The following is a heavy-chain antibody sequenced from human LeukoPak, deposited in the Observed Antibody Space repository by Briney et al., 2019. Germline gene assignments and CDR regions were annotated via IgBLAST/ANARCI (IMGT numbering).Heavy chain of an antibody. CDR2: ISSSGSTI. J-gene: IGHJ4*02. CDR3: ARTITENMIVVVKALPLTFDY. Sequence: GGSLRLSCAASGFTFSDYYMSWIRQAPGKGLEWVSYISSSGSTIYYADSVKGRFTISRDNAKNSLYLQMNSLRAEDTAVYYCARTITENMIVVVKALPLTFDYWGQGTLVTVSS. D-gene: IGHD3-22*01. CDR1: GFTFSDYY. V-gene: IGHV3-11*01.